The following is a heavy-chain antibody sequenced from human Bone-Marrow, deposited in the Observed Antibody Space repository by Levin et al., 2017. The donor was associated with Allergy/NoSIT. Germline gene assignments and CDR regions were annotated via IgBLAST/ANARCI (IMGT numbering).Heavy chain of an antibody. V-gene: IGHV3-23*01. CDR2: ISGGGGRT. CDR3: AKGMGLWDLIAVGPPCDG. J-gene: IGHJ4*02. CDR1: GFTFSNYA. Sequence: PGGSLRLSCTASGFTFSNYAMNWVRQAPGKGLEWVSSISGGGGRTDYADSVKGRCTISRDSSTNTVDLQMNSLRVEDTAVYYCAKGMGLWDLIAVGPPCDGWGQGTLVAVSS. D-gene: IGHD6-19*01.